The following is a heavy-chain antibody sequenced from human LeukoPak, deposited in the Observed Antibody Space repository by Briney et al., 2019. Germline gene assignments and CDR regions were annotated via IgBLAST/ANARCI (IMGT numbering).Heavy chain of an antibody. CDR3: ARSIRRIAAAGTGY. V-gene: IGHV1-8*02. J-gene: IGHJ4*02. CDR1: GYTFTGYY. CDR2: MNPNSGNT. Sequence: ASVKVSCKASGYTFTGYYMHWVRQAPGQGLEWMGWMNPNSGNTGYAQKFQGRVTMTRNTSISTAYMELSSLRSEDTAVYYCARSIRRIAAAGTGYWGQGTLVTVSS. D-gene: IGHD6-13*01.